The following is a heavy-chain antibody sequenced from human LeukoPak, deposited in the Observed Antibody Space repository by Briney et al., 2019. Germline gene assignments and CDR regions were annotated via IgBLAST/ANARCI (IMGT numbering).Heavy chain of an antibody. CDR1: GFTFSSYS. CDR3: ARPLRFLEWFWAFDI. Sequence: PGGSLRLSCAASGFTFSSYSMNWVRQAPGKGLEWVSSISSSSSYIYYADSVKGRFTISRDNAKNSLYLQMNSLRAEDTAVYYCARPLRFLEWFWAFDIWGQGTMVTVSS. J-gene: IGHJ3*02. CDR2: ISSSSSYI. D-gene: IGHD3-3*01. V-gene: IGHV3-21*01.